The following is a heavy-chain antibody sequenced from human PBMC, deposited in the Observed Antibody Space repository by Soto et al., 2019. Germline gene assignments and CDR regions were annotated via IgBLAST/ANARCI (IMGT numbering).Heavy chain of an antibody. D-gene: IGHD6-13*01. CDR3: ARAWTATAGWANWFDR. Sequence: QVQLQESGPGLVEPSQTLSLTCTVSGGSISGDGYYWSWIRQYSGRGLEWIGYIHFSGSTYYNPYLKSRVTISVETSKTQFLLKLSSVTAADTAVYYCARAWTATAGWANWFDRWGQGTLVTVSS. CDR2: IHFSGST. V-gene: IGHV4-31*03. J-gene: IGHJ5*02. CDR1: GGSISGDGYY.